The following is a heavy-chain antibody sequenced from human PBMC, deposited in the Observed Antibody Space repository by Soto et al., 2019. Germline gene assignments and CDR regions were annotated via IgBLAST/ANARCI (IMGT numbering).Heavy chain of an antibody. J-gene: IGHJ4*02. D-gene: IGHD2-2*02. CDR2: ISYDGSEK. V-gene: IGHV3-30*18. CDR3: AKSPNFYCSSPNCYKYYFDH. Sequence: RGSLGICCASSVFTFNTYGMCWVRQAPGKGLESVAVISYDGSEKYYVDSVKGRFTISKDNSKNTLYLQMNSLRPEDTAVYYCAKSPNFYCSSPNCYKYYFDHWGQGTRVTVSS. CDR1: VFTFNTYG.